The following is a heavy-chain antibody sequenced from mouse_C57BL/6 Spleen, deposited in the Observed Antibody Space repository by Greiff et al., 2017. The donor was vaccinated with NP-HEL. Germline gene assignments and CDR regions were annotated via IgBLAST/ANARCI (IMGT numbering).Heavy chain of an antibody. CDR2: INPNNGGT. V-gene: IGHV1-22*01. D-gene: IGHD2-4*01. Sequence: EVQLQQSGPELVKPGASVKMSCKASGYTFTDYNMHWVKQSHGKSLEWIGYINPNNGGTSYNQKFKGKATLTVNKSSSTAYMELRSLTSEDSAVYYCARGGIYYDYDGKDYYAMDYWGQGTSVTVSS. J-gene: IGHJ4*01. CDR3: ARGGIYYDYDGKDYYAMDY. CDR1: GYTFTDYN.